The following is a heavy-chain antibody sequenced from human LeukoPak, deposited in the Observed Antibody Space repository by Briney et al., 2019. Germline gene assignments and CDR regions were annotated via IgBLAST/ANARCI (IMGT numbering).Heavy chain of an antibody. J-gene: IGHJ5*02. CDR2: ISSSSSYI. D-gene: IGHD6-13*01. V-gene: IGHV3-21*01. Sequence: GGSLRLSCAASGFTFNTYNMNWVRQAPGKGLEWVSSISSSSSYICYADSVKGRFTISRDNAKNSLYLQMNSLRAEDTAVYYCARDIYSSSWLNWFDPWGQGTLVTVSS. CDR3: ARDIYSSSWLNWFDP. CDR1: GFTFNTYN.